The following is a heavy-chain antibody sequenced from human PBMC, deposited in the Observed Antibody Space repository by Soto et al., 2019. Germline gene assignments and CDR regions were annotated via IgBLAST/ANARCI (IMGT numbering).Heavy chain of an antibody. D-gene: IGHD6-19*01. V-gene: IGHV3-9*01. CDR2: ISWSGLSM. Sequence: EVQLVESGGDWVQPGRSLRLSCAASGFKFDDYTMHWVRQTPGRGLEWVSRISWSGLSMAYRDSVKGRFIISRDNAKNALHLQMNSLRVEDTALYYCVKGLNIDYNSAWFYFDYWGQGTVLTVSS. J-gene: IGHJ4*02. CDR1: GFKFDDYT. CDR3: VKGLNIDYNSAWFYFDY.